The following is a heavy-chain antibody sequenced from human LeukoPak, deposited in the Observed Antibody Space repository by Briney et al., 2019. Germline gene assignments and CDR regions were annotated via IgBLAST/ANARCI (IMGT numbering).Heavy chain of an antibody. CDR3: ARGLDRYNWNLDY. CDR1: GFTFSDYY. CDR2: ISSSGSTI. Sequence: PGGSLRLSCAASGFTFSDYYMSWIRQAPGKGLEWVSYISSSGSTIYYADSVKGRFTISRDNAMKSIYLQMNSLRTEDTADSYIARGLDRYNWNLDYWGQGSLVTVSS. V-gene: IGHV3-11*04. J-gene: IGHJ4*02. D-gene: IGHD1-20*01.